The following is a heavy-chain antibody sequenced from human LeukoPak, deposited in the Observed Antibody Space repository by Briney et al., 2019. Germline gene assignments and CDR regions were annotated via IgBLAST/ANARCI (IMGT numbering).Heavy chain of an antibody. CDR1: GYTFTGYY. CDR3: ARVPRYSNYAFAWFDP. V-gene: IGHV1-2*02. J-gene: IGHJ5*02. D-gene: IGHD4-11*01. CDR2: INPNSGGT. Sequence: ASVKVSCKAPGYTFTGYYMHWVRQAPGQGLEWMGWINPNSGGTNYAQKFQGRVTMTRDTSISTAYMELSRLRSDDTAVYYCARVPRYSNYAFAWFDPWGQGTLVTVSS.